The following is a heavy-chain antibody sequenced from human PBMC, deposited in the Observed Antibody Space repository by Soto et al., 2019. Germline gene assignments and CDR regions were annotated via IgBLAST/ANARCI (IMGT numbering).Heavy chain of an antibody. CDR2: IYWDDDR. CDR3: AHSNLVYYDSSAYSRFDN. J-gene: IGHJ4*02. V-gene: IGHV2-5*02. D-gene: IGHD3-22*01. CDR1: GFSLSTTGVG. Sequence: SGPTLVNPTQTLTLTCTFSGFSLSTTGVGVGWIRQPPGKALEWLALIYWDDDRRYNPSLESRLTITKDTSKNRVVLTMTNMDPVDTATYYCAHSNLVYYDSSAYSRFDNWGQGTQVTVSS.